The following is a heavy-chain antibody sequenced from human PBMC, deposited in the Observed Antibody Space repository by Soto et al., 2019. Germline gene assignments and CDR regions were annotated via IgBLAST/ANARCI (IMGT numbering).Heavy chain of an antibody. CDR1: GFTFSSYA. Sequence: HPGGSLRLSCAASGFTFSSYAMSWVRQAPGKGLEWVSAISGSGGSTYYADSVKGRFTISRDNSKNTPYLQMNSLRAEDTAVYYCAKGPHIDYGDYIWYFDLWGRGTLVTVSS. J-gene: IGHJ2*01. CDR2: ISGSGGST. V-gene: IGHV3-23*01. CDR3: AKGPHIDYGDYIWYFDL. D-gene: IGHD4-17*01.